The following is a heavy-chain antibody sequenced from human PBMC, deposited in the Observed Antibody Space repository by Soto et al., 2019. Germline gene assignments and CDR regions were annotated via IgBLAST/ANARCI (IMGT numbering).Heavy chain of an antibody. CDR3: ARDHYVYDILTGYGYYYGMDV. CDR2: IYYSGST. CDR1: GGSISSVDYY. V-gene: IGHV4-30-4*01. Sequence: PSETLSLTCTVSGGSISSVDYYWSWIRQPPGKGLEWIGYIYYSGSTYYNPSLKSRVTISVDTSKNQFSLKLSSVTAADTAVYYCARDHYVYDILTGYGYYYGMDVWGQGTTVTVSS. D-gene: IGHD3-9*01. J-gene: IGHJ6*02.